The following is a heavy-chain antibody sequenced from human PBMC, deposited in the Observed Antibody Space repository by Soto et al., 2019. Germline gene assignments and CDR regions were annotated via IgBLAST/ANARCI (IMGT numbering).Heavy chain of an antibody. CDR3: ARDGNNGGYFDY. J-gene: IGHJ4*02. V-gene: IGHV1-18*01. CDR1: GYTFTTYA. D-gene: IGHD2-8*01. CDR2: ISGYNGNT. Sequence: GASVKVSCKASGYTFTTYAISWVRQAPGQGLEWMGWISGYNGNTNYAQRLQGRVTMTTDTYTSTAYMELRSLTSDDTAVYYCARDGNNGGYFDYWGPGTLVTSPQ.